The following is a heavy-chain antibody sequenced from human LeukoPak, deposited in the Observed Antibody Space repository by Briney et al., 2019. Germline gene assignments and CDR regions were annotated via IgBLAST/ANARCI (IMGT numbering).Heavy chain of an antibody. CDR1: GFTFSTYS. CDR2: ISSSSSTI. CDR3: ARGSTYYDSSGQVPFDY. J-gene: IGHJ4*02. Sequence: GGSLRLSCAASGFTFSTYSMNWVRQAPGKGLEWVSYISSSSSTIYYADSVKGRFTISRDNAKNSLYLQVNSLRAEDTAVYYCARGSTYYDSSGQVPFDYWGQGTLVTVSS. V-gene: IGHV3-48*01. D-gene: IGHD3-22*01.